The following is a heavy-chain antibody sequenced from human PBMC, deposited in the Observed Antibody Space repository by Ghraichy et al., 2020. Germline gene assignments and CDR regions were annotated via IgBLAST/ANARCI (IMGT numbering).Heavy chain of an antibody. CDR3: ARGLAVAGTRGPYYYYMDV. J-gene: IGHJ6*03. Sequence: SQTLSLTCAVYGGSFSGYYWSWIRQPPGKGLEWIGEINHSGSTNYNPSLKSRVTISVDTSKNQFSLKLSSVTAADTAVYYCARGLAVAGTRGPYYYYMDVWGKGTTVTVSS. CDR1: GGSFSGYY. D-gene: IGHD6-19*01. V-gene: IGHV4-34*01. CDR2: INHSGST.